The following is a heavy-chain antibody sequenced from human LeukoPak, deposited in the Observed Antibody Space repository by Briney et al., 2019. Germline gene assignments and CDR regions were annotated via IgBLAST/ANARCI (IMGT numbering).Heavy chain of an antibody. J-gene: IGHJ4*02. CDR2: ISSSGSTI. Sequence: GGSLRLSCAASGFTFSSYEMNWVRQAPGKGLEWVSYISSSGSTIYYADSVKGRFTISRDNAKNSLYLQMNSLRAKDTAIYYCARDSGCSGGSCYPYYDYWGQGTLVTVSS. D-gene: IGHD2-15*01. CDR3: ARDSGCSGGSCYPYYDY. V-gene: IGHV3-48*03. CDR1: GFTFSSYE.